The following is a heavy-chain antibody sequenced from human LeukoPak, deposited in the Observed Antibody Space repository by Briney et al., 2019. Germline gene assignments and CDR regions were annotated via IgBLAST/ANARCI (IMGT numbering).Heavy chain of an antibody. V-gene: IGHV5-51*01. CDR3: ARHRTYHYGSGPYYFDY. D-gene: IGHD3-10*01. CDR1: GYSFTSYW. CDR2: IYPGDSDT. Sequence: GESLKISCKGSGYSFTSYWIGWVRQMPGKGLEWMGIIYPGDSDTRYSPSFQGQVTISADKSISTAYLQWSSLKASDTAMYYCARHRTYHYGSGPYYFDYWGQGTLVTVSS. J-gene: IGHJ4*02.